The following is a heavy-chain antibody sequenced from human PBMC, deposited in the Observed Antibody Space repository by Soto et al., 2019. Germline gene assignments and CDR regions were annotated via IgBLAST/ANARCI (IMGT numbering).Heavy chain of an antibody. V-gene: IGHV4-59*08. CDR2: IYYSGSN. D-gene: IGHD5-18*01. CDR1: GGCICSYC. Sequence: SESLYISCTASGGCICSYCWGLIRQPPGKGLEWIGYIYYSGSNNYNPSLKSRVTRSVDTSQNQFALKLSSVTAADTAVYYCARSSGYSYGYMYPGLYYYYTDVWRKGNTVTVS. CDR3: ARSSGYSYGYMYPGLYYYYTDV. J-gene: IGHJ6*03.